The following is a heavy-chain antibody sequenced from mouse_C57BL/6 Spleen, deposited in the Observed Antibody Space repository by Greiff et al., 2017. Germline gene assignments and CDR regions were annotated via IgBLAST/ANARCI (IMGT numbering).Heavy chain of an antibody. CDR3: TQVVTTGYYAMDY. CDR2: IRNKANNHAT. Sequence: EVKLMESGGGLVQPGGSMKLSCAASGFTFSDAWMDWVRQSPGKGLEWVAEIRNKANNHATYYAESVKGRFTISRDDSKSSVYLQMNSLRAEDTGMYYCTQVVTTGYYAMDYWGQGTSVTVSS. J-gene: IGHJ4*01. D-gene: IGHD2-2*01. CDR1: GFTFSDAW. V-gene: IGHV6-6*01.